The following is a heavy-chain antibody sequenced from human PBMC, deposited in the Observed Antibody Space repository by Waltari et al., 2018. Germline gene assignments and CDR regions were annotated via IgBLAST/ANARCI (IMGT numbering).Heavy chain of an antibody. Sequence: VQLVQSGAEVRTPGSSVKVSCKASGGPFGGYGISWVRLTPGQRLEWLGVVIPNVSIPDYSQKFQERLTITADASTSTAYMELSSLTSEDTAIYFCATHKLGISQHYYHMGAWGKGTTVTISS. V-gene: IGHV1-69*12. CDR2: VIPNVSIP. J-gene: IGHJ6*03. CDR3: ATHKLGISQHYYHMGA. CDR1: GGPFGGYG. D-gene: IGHD7-27*01.